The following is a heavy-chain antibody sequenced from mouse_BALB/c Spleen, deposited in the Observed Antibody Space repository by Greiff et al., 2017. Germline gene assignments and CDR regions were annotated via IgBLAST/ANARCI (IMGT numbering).Heavy chain of an antibody. J-gene: IGHJ2*01. Sequence: VQLQQSGAELMKPGASVKISCKATGYTFSSYWIEWVKQRPGHGLEWIGEILPGSGSTNYNEKFKGKATFTADTSSNTAYMQLSSLTSEDSAVYYCAREGHYYGRDYCDYWGQGTTLTVSS. CDR3: AREGHYYGRDYCDY. CDR1: GYTFSSYW. D-gene: IGHD1-2*01. V-gene: IGHV1-9*01. CDR2: ILPGSGST.